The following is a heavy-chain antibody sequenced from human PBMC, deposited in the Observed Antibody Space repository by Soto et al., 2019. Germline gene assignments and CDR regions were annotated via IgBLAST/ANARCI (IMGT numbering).Heavy chain of an antibody. CDR1: GFTFSSYA. J-gene: IGHJ3*02. V-gene: IGHV3-23*01. Sequence: GGSLRLSCAASGFTFSSYAMSWVRQAPGKGLEWVSAISGSGGSTYYADSVKGRFTISRDNSKNTLYLQMNSLRAEETAVYYCAKEVGGYCSGGSCYDDAFDIWGQGTMVTVSS. CDR2: ISGSGGST. D-gene: IGHD2-15*01. CDR3: AKEVGGYCSGGSCYDDAFDI.